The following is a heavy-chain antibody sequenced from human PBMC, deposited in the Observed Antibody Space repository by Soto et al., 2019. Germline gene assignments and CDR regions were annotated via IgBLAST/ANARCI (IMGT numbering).Heavy chain of an antibody. Sequence: PGGSLRLSCVASGLTVSGKKYMAWVRQAPGKGLEWVGFIRSKAYGGTTEYAASVKGRFTISRDDSKSIAYLQMNSLKTEDTAVYYCTRYYYDSSGYYIFDYWGQGTLVTVS. D-gene: IGHD3-22*01. V-gene: IGHV3-49*04. CDR1: GLTVSGKKY. CDR2: IRSKAYGGTT. J-gene: IGHJ4*02. CDR3: TRYYYDSSGYYIFDY.